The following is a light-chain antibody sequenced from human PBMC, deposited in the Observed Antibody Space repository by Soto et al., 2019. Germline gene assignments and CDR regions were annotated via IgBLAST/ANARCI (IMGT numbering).Light chain of an antibody. CDR1: QSVSNF. Sequence: VFTQSPSTLSLYPGERATLSCRASQSVSNFLAWYQQKPGQAPRLLIYDASNRATGIPARFSGSGSGTDFTLTIRSLEPEDFAVYFCQQYAGPPTTFGQGTRLEIK. CDR3: QQYAGPPTT. J-gene: IGKJ5*01. V-gene: IGKV3-11*01. CDR2: DAS.